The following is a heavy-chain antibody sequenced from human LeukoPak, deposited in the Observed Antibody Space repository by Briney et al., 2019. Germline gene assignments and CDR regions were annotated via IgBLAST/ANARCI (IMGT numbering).Heavy chain of an antibody. CDR2: ISASGDT. V-gene: IGHV3-23*01. CDR1: GFTFSRDA. J-gene: IGHJ3*02. CDR3: AKDWALGDTGGGAFDI. D-gene: IGHD3-16*01. Sequence: GGSLRLSCAASGFTFSRDAMSWVRQAPGKGLEWVLAISASGDTYYADSVKGRFIISRDNSKNTLYLQMNSLRAEDTALYYCAKDWALGDTGGGAFDIWGQGTMVTVS.